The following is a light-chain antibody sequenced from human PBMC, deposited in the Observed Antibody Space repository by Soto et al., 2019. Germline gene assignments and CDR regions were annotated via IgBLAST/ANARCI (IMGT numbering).Light chain of an antibody. Sequence: QSALTQPASVSASPGQSITISCTGTSSNVGTYDLVSWYQHHPDKAPKLIIYEGTKRPSGIFSRFSGSKSGNTASLPISGLQAEDDADYYCCSFAVGAALVFGGGTKLTVL. CDR2: EGT. CDR3: CSFAVGAALV. V-gene: IGLV2-23*01. J-gene: IGLJ2*01. CDR1: SSNVGTYDL.